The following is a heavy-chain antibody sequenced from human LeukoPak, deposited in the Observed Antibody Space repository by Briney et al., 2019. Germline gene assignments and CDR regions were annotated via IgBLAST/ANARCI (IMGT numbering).Heavy chain of an antibody. J-gene: IGHJ4*02. CDR1: GFTFSSYG. V-gene: IGHV3-30*03. D-gene: IGHD2-2*02. Sequence: GRSLRLSCAASGFTFSSYGMHWVRQAPGKGLEWVAVISYDGSNKYYADSVKGRFTISRDNSKNTLYLQMNSLRAEDTAVYYCARGGIVVVPAAILVDEGFDYWGQGTLVTVSS. CDR3: ARGGIVVVPAAILVDEGFDY. CDR2: ISYDGSNK.